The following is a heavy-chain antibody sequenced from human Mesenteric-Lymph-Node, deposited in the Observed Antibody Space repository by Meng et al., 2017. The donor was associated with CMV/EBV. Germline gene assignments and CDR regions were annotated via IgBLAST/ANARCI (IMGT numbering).Heavy chain of an antibody. Sequence: TFTSYAIHWVRQAPGQRPEWMGWINAGNGHTNYSQKFQGRVTITRDTSATTAYMEVTQLTSEDTAVYYCARIGAALPPGSWGYFFDYWGQGTLVTVSS. J-gene: IGHJ4*02. V-gene: IGHV1-3*01. CDR3: ARIGAALPPGSWGYFFDY. CDR2: INAGNGHT. CDR1: TFTSYA. D-gene: IGHD2-2*01.